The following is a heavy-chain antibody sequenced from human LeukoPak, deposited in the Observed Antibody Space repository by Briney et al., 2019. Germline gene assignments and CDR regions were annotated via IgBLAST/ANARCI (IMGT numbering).Heavy chain of an antibody. CDR3: ARAGSWSSRPYFDY. J-gene: IGHJ4*02. CDR2: VSGSGGST. CDR1: GFTVSSNY. D-gene: IGHD1-26*01. V-gene: IGHV3-23*01. Sequence: GGSLRLSCAASGFTVSSNYMSWVRQAPGKGLEWVSAVSGSGGSTYSADSVKGRFTISRDNPKNMVYLQTSSLRAEDTAVYYCARAGSWSSRPYFDYWGQGILVSVSS.